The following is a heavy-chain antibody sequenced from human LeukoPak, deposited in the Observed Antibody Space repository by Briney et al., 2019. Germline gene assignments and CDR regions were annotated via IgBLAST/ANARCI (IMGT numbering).Heavy chain of an antibody. CDR1: GGTFSSYA. CDR3: ARHQSSGWPRGYFDY. D-gene: IGHD6-19*01. J-gene: IGHJ4*02. Sequence: ASVKVSCKASGGTFSSYAISWVRQAPGQGLEWMGGIIPIFVSANYAQKFQGRVTITADESTSTAYMELRSLRSEDTAVYYCARHQSSGWPRGYFDYWGRGTLVTVSS. V-gene: IGHV1-69*13. CDR2: IIPIFVSA.